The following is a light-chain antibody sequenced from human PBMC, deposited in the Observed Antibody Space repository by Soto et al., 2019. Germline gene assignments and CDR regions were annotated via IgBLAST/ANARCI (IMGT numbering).Light chain of an antibody. V-gene: IGKV1-5*01. CDR3: QQYNSFSVT. CDR2: EGS. CDR1: QNIKNW. Sequence: IQMTQSPSTLSASVGDKVTITCRASQNIKNWLAWYQQRPGQAPKLLISEGSSLESGVPSTFSGTASGTEFTLTISSLQPDDFATYYCQQYNSFSVTFGQGTRLEIK. J-gene: IGKJ5*01.